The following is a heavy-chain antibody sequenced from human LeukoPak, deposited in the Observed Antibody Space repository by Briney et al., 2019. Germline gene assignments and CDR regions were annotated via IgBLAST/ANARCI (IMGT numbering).Heavy chain of an antibody. Sequence: GGSLRLSCAASGFTLSGHWMYWVRQAPGKGLEWVANIKQDGSETYYVDSVKGRFTISRDNVKNSLYLQMNSLRAEDTAVYYCAKEARGVIDYWGQGTLVTVSS. D-gene: IGHD3-10*01. CDR2: IKQDGSET. J-gene: IGHJ4*02. CDR3: AKEARGVIDY. V-gene: IGHV3-7*05. CDR1: GFTLSGHW.